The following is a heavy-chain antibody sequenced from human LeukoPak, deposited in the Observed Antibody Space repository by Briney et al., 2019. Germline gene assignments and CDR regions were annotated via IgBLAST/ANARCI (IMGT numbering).Heavy chain of an antibody. CDR2: IYYSGTT. J-gene: IGHJ2*01. D-gene: IGHD3-16*01. CDR3: ARSTTFRYFDL. V-gene: IGHV4-59*01. CDR1: GVSISSYY. Sequence: SETLSLTCTVSGVSISSYYWSCIRQPPGKGLEWLGYIYYSGTTNYNPSLKSRVTISVDTSKNQFSLKLSSVTAADTAVYYCARSTTFRYFDLWGRGTLVTVSS.